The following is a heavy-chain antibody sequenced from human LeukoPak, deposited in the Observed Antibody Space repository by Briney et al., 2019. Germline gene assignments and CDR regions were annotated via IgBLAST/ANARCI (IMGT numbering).Heavy chain of an antibody. CDR2: IWYDGSNK. CDR3: ARDARISYYFNSGSYYFPDF. CDR1: GFTFSSYG. V-gene: IGHV3-33*01. Sequence: GGSLRLSCAASGFTFSSYGMHWVRQAPGKGLEWVAVIWYDGSNKYYADSVKGRFTISRDNSKNTLYLQMNSLRAEDTAVYYCARDARISYYFNSGSYYFPDFWGQGTLVTVSS. D-gene: IGHD3-10*01. J-gene: IGHJ4*02.